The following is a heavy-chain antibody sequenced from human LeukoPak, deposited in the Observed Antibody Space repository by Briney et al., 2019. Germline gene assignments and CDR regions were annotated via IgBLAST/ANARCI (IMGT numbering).Heavy chain of an antibody. V-gene: IGHV1-2*04. CDR2: INPNSGGT. CDR1: GYTFTGYY. Sequence: ASVKVSCKASGYTFTGYYMHWVRQAPGQGLEWMGWINPNSGGTNYAQKFQGWVIMTRDTSISTAYMELSRLRSDDTAVYYCAREGTKSLAFDIWGQGTMVTVSS. CDR3: AREGTKSLAFDI. D-gene: IGHD2-2*01. J-gene: IGHJ3*02.